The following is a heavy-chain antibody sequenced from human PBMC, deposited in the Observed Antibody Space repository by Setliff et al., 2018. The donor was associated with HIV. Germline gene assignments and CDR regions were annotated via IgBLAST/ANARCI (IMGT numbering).Heavy chain of an antibody. D-gene: IGHD1-1*01. CDR1: GGSISSGGYS. J-gene: IGHJ4*02. V-gene: IGHV4-30-2*03. Sequence: SETLSLTCAVSGGSISSGGYSWTWIRQSPGKGLEWIGCIFNSGQTYYNPSLNSRIAISMDTSENQFSLRLTSVTAADTALYFCARAPPGIQLLTTTNGPYYFDFWGQGLLVTVSS. CDR3: ARAPPGIQLLTTTNGPYYFDF. CDR2: IFNSGQT.